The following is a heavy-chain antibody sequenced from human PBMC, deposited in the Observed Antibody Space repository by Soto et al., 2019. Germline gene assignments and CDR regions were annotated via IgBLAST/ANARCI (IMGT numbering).Heavy chain of an antibody. CDR1: GGSFTSNNW. J-gene: IGHJ4*02. Sequence: QVQLQESVPGLVKPSGTLSLTCAVSGGSFTSNNWWTWVRQPPGQGLEWIGEIYRTGSTNYNPSLKSRVTISLDKSEKQISLKVSSLTAADTAVYYCASRDLGTSVDYWGQGTLVTVSS. CDR3: ASRDLGTSVDY. V-gene: IGHV4-4*02. CDR2: IYRTGST. D-gene: IGHD1-7*01.